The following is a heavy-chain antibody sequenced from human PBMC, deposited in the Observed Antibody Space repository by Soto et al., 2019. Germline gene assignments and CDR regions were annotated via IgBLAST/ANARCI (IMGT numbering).Heavy chain of an antibody. CDR3: ARDMYSSDYFVKLFEP. J-gene: IGHJ5*02. V-gene: IGHV3-30-3*01. D-gene: IGHD6-19*01. Sequence: QVRLVESGGGVVQPGRSLRLSCTASGFSFSSYAMYWLRQPPGKGLVWVAVISHDGINKHYADSVKGRVTVSRDNSNHSLDLQLNRLRGEDTAMYYCARDMYSSDYFVKLFEPWGQGTLVTVSS. CDR2: ISHDGINK. CDR1: GFSFSSYA.